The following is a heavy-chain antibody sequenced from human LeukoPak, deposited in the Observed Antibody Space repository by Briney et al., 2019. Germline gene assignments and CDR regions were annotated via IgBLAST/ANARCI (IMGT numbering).Heavy chain of an antibody. D-gene: IGHD3-3*01. CDR2: ISAYNGNT. V-gene: IGHV1-18*01. CDR3: ARDHGQRDPSGILFDY. CDR1: GYTFTSYG. Sequence: ASVKVSCKASGYTFTSYGISWVRQAPGQGLEWMGWISAYNGNTNYAQKLQGRVTMTTDTSTSTAYMELRSLRSDDTAVYYCARDHGQRDPSGILFDYWGQGTLVTVSS. J-gene: IGHJ4*02.